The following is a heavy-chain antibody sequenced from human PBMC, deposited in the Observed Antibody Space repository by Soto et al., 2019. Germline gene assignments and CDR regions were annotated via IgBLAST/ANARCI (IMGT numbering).Heavy chain of an antibody. CDR1: GGSISSSNW. V-gene: IGHV4-4*02. CDR2: IYHSRST. Sequence: QVQLQESGPGLVKPSGTLSLTCAVSGGSISSSNWRSWVRQPPGKGLEWIGEIYHSRSTNSNPSLKSRVNKSVSKSKNPFSLKLRSVTTPDPAVYYCARGGGYDYTDYWGQGTLVTVSS. CDR3: ARGGGYDYTDY. J-gene: IGHJ4*02. D-gene: IGHD6-13*01.